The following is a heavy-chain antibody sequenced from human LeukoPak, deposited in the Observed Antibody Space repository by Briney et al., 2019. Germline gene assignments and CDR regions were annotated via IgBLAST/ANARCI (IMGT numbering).Heavy chain of an antibody. Sequence: GGSLRLSCAASGYTFTSYSMHWVRQAPGQGLEWVGRIKSRTDGGTSEYAAPVKGSIIIARDDTTNNLYLHMQRLKNKATAVYYCTSGLSLRPTTRWELQDYWGQGTLVTVSS. D-gene: IGHD1-26*01. CDR1: GYTFTSYS. CDR2: IKSRTDGGTS. J-gene: IGHJ4*02. CDR3: TSGLSLRPTTRWELQDY. V-gene: IGHV3-15*01.